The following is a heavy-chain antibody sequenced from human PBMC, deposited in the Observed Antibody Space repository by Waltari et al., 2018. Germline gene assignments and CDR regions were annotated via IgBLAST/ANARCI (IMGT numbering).Heavy chain of an antibody. CDR2: INPNGGGT. J-gene: IGHJ4*02. D-gene: IGHD3-10*01. Sequence: QVQLVQSGAEVKKPGASVKVSCKASGYTFTGYYMHWVRQAPGQGLEWMGRINPNGGGTNYAQKFQGRVTMTRDTSISTAYMELSRLRSDDTAVYYCARDLGTYYYGSGSYPDYWGQGTLVTVSS. CDR1: GYTFTGYY. V-gene: IGHV1-2*06. CDR3: ARDLGTYYYGSGSYPDY.